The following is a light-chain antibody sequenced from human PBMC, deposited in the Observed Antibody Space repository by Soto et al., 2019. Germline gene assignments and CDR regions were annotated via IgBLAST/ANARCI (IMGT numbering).Light chain of an antibody. Sequence: EIVLTQSPATLSLSPGERATLSCRASQSVSNYLAWFQQTPGQAPRLLIYDASNRATGIPARFSSSGSGTDFTLTISSLEPEDFAVYYCQQRSSWPLLTFGGGTKVEI. CDR2: DAS. J-gene: IGKJ4*01. CDR3: QQRSSWPLLT. CDR1: QSVSNY. V-gene: IGKV3-11*01.